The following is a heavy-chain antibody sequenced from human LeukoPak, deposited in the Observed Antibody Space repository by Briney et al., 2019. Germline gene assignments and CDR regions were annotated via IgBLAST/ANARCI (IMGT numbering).Heavy chain of an antibody. CDR2: IRYDGSNK. CDR1: GFTFSSYG. Sequence: GGSLRLSCAASGFTFSSYGMHWVRQAPGKGLEWVAFIRYDGSNKYYADSVKGRFTISRDNSKNTLYLQMNSLRAEDTAVYYCANPPLLRYYFDYWGQGTLVTVSS. CDR3: ANPPLLRYYFDY. D-gene: IGHD4-17*01. V-gene: IGHV3-30*02. J-gene: IGHJ4*02.